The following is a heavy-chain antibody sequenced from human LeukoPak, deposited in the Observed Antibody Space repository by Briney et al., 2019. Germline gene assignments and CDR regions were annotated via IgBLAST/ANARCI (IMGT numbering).Heavy chain of an antibody. J-gene: IGHJ6*02. CDR2: ISYDGSNK. D-gene: IGHD5-24*01. CDR1: GFTFSSYA. CDR3: ARAPEMASKFYYYGMDV. Sequence: GRSLRLSCAASGFTFSSYAMHWVRQAPGKGLEWVAVISYDGSNKYYADSVKGRFTISRDNSKNTLYLQMNSLRAEDTAVYYCARAPEMASKFYYYGMDVWGQGTTVTVSS. V-gene: IGHV3-30*04.